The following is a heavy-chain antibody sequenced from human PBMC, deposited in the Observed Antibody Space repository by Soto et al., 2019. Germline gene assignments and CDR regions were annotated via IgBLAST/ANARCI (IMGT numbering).Heavy chain of an antibody. Sequence: QLVESGGGVVQPGRSLRLSCAASRFTFSDYAMHWVRQAPGKGLEWVAVIWSDGNNKNYGDSVKGRFTISSDISKNSLFLQMKSMRAEDSAIYYCAREAGALPWEVRHQFDYWGQGTLVTASS. CDR3: AREAGALPWEVRHQFDY. D-gene: IGHD1-26*01. V-gene: IGHV3-33*01. CDR1: RFTFSDYA. J-gene: IGHJ4*02. CDR2: IWSDGNNK.